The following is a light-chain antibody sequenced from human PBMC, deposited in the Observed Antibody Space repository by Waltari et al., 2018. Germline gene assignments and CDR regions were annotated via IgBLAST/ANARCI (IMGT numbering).Light chain of an antibody. V-gene: IGLV1-44*01. CDR1: SSNLGKNT. CDR3: AAWDDSLNGWV. CDR2: SKD. J-gene: IGLJ3*02. Sequence: QSVLTQPPSASGTPGQRVSISCSGRSSNLGKNTINWYQQVPGRAPKPLIYSKDQRPSGVPNRFSGSKSGTSGSLAISGLQSEDEADYYCAAWDDSLNGWVFGGGTKLTVL.